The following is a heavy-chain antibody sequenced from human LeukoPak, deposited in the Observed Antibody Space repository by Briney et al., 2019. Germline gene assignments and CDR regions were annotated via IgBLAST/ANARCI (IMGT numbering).Heavy chain of an antibody. Sequence: PSETLSLTCTVSGGSISSSSYYWGWIRQPPGKGLEWIGTIYYSGTTYYNPSLKSRVTISVDTSKNQLSLKLSSVTAADTAVYYCARQRSYVNYNWFDPWGQGTLVTVSS. J-gene: IGHJ5*02. CDR3: ARQRSYVNYNWFDP. CDR1: GGSISSSSYY. D-gene: IGHD3-16*01. V-gene: IGHV4-39*01. CDR2: IYYSGTT.